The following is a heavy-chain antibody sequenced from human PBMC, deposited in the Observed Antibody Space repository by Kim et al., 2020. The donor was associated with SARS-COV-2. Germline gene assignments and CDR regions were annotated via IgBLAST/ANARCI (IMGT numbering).Heavy chain of an antibody. J-gene: IGHJ3*02. CDR1: GFTVSSNY. D-gene: IGHD7-27*01. Sequence: GGSLRLSCAASGFTVSSNYMSWVRQAPGKGLEWVSVIYSGGSTYYADSVKGRFTISRDNSKNTLYLQMNSLRAEDTAVYYCATERNAGDDAFDIWGQGTMVTVSS. V-gene: IGHV3-66*01. CDR3: ATERNAGDDAFDI. CDR2: IYSGGST.